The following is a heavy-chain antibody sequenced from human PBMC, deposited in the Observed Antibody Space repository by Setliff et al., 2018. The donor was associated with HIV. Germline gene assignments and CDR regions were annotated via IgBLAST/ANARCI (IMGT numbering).Heavy chain of an antibody. D-gene: IGHD1-1*01. CDR2: IFYGGST. CDR3: ASAGSGTRAPPRY. V-gene: IGHV4-59*01. J-gene: IGHJ4*02. Sequence: LSLTCTVSGGSISSYYWSWIRQPPGEGLEWIGYIFYGGSTNYNPSLKSRVTISLDTSKNQFSLKLTSVTAADTAVYYCASAGSGTRAPPRYWGQGTLVTVSS. CDR1: GGSISSYY.